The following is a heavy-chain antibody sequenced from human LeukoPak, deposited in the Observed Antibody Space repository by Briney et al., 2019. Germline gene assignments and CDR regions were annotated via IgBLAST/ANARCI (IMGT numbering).Heavy chain of an antibody. D-gene: IGHD3-3*01. CDR3: AREYYDFWSGPYYMDV. J-gene: IGHJ6*03. V-gene: IGHV3-30*02. CDR2: KRYDGSDK. CDR1: GFTFSTYG. Sequence: GGSLRLSCSASGFTFSTYGMHWVRQAPGKGLEWVAFKRYDGSDKYYADSVKGRFTISRDNAKNSLYLQMNSLRAEDTAVYYCAREYYDFWSGPYYMDVWGKGTTVTVSS.